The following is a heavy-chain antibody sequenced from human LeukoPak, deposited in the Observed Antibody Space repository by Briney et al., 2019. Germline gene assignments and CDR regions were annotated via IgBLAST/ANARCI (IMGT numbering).Heavy chain of an antibody. CDR1: GGSISSYY. Sequence: PSETLSLTCKVSGGSISSYYWSWIRQPPGKGLEWIGYIYYRGSTNYNSSLKSRVTVSLDTSKSQFSLKLSSVTAADTAVYYCARLGGSSQFDYWAQGILVTVSS. J-gene: IGHJ4*02. D-gene: IGHD1-26*01. V-gene: IGHV4-59*01. CDR2: IYYRGST. CDR3: ARLGGSSQFDY.